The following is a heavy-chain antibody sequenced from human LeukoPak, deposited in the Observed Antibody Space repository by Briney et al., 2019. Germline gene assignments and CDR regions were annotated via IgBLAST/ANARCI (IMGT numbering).Heavy chain of an antibody. J-gene: IGHJ4*02. CDR1: GFTFRNYW. CDR2: INSDMSGT. CDR3: ARDIAVAGNYFDY. V-gene: IGHV3-74*01. D-gene: IGHD6-19*01. Sequence: TGGSLRLSCGASGFTFRNYWMHRVRQAPGKGLVWVSRINSDMSGTNYADSVKGRFTISRDNAKNTLYLQMNSLRAEDTAVYYCARDIAVAGNYFDYWGQGTLVTVSS.